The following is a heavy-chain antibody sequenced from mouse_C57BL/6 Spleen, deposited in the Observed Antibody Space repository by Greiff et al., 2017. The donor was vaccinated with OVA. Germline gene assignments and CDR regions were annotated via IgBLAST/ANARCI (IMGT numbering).Heavy chain of an antibody. V-gene: IGHV1-15*01. CDR3: TRLRSGYFDV. CDR2: IDPETGGT. J-gene: IGHJ1*03. D-gene: IGHD1-1*01. Sequence: VQLMESGAELVRPGASVTLSCKASGYTFTDYEMHWVKQTPVHGLEWIGAIDPETGGTAYNQKFKGKAILTADKSSSTAYMELRSLTSEDYAVYYCTRLRSGYFDVWGTGTTVTVSS. CDR1: GYTFTDYE.